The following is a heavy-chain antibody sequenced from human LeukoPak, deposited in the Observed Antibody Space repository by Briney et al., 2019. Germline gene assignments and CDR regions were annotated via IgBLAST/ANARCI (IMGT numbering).Heavy chain of an antibody. V-gene: IGHV3-48*03. CDR3: ARMWGVAFDI. D-gene: IGHD3-16*01. Sequence: GGSLRLSCAASGFTFSGYEMNWVRQAPGKGLEWVSYISSRGSRIYYADSVKGRFTISRDNAKNSLYLQMNSLRADDTAVYYCARMWGVAFDIWGQGTVVTVSS. CDR1: GFTFSGYE. J-gene: IGHJ3*02. CDR2: ISSRGSRI.